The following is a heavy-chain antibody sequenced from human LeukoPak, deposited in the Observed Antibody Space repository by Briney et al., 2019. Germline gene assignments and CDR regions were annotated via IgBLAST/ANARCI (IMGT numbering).Heavy chain of an antibody. Sequence: PGGSLRLSCAASGFTSSSYAMHWFRQAPGKGLEWVAVISYGGSNKYYADSVKGRFTISRDNSKNTLYLQMNSLRAEDTAVYYCARDGTGLDYWGQGTLVTVSS. D-gene: IGHD6-13*01. CDR2: ISYGGSNK. CDR1: GFTSSSYA. J-gene: IGHJ4*02. CDR3: ARDGTGLDY. V-gene: IGHV3-30*04.